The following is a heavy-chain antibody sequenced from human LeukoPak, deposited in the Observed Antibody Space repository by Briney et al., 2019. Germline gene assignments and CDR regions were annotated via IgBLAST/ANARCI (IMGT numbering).Heavy chain of an antibody. V-gene: IGHV1-69*04. Sequence: ASVKVSCTASGGTFSSYAISWVRQAPGQGLEWMGRIIPIFGIANYAQKFQGRVTITADKSTSTAYMELSSLRSEDTAVYYCAREITTVTTGLYYFDYWGQGTLVTVSS. J-gene: IGHJ4*02. CDR1: GGTFSSYA. D-gene: IGHD4-17*01. CDR3: AREITTVTTGLYYFDY. CDR2: IIPIFGIA.